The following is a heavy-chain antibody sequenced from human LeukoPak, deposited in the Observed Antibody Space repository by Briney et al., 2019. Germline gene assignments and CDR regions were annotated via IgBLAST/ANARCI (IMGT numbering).Heavy chain of an antibody. CDR2: IIPILGIA. D-gene: IGHD3-3*01. CDR3: ASDTYYDFWSDSYYFDY. Sequence: SVNVSCKASGGTFSSYAISWVRQAPGQGLEWMGRIIPILGIANYAQKFQGRVTITADKSTSTAYMELSSLRSEDTAVYYCASDTYYDFWSDSYYFDYWGQGTLVTVSS. CDR1: GGTFSSYA. V-gene: IGHV1-69*04. J-gene: IGHJ4*02.